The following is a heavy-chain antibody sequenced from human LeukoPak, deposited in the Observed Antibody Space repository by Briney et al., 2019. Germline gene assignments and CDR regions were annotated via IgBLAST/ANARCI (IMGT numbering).Heavy chain of an antibody. CDR2: ISGSGGST. CDR1: GFSFTGYG. CDR3: AIDYGSFDY. Sequence: PGGSLRLSCAASGFSFTGYGMNWVRQAPGKGLEWVSAISGSGGSTYYADSVKGRFTISRDNSKNTLYLQMNSLRAEDTAVYYCAIDYGSFDYWGQGTLVTVSS. V-gene: IGHV3-23*01. J-gene: IGHJ4*02. D-gene: IGHD3-16*01.